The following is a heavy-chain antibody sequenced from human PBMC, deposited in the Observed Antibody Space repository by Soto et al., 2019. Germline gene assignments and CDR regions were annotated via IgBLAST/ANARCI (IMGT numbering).Heavy chain of an antibody. V-gene: IGHV3-23*01. J-gene: IGHJ6*03. CDR2: ISGSGGST. CDR1: GVTFSSSA. CDR3: ASRYCSGGSCYSARDYYYYYMDV. Sequence: GGSIKLSSAASGVTFSSSAMSWVRQAPGKGLEWVSAISGSGGSTYYADSVKGRFTISRDNSKNTLYLQMNSLRAEDTAVYYCASRYCSGGSCYSARDYYYYYMDVWGKGTTVTVSS. D-gene: IGHD2-15*01.